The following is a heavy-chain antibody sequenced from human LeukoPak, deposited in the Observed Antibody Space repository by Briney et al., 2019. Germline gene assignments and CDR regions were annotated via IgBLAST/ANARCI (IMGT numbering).Heavy chain of an antibody. J-gene: IGHJ6*03. CDR1: GYTFTSYG. V-gene: IGHV1-18*01. D-gene: IGHD6-19*01. CDR3: ARGGSSGWDYYYYYMDV. Sequence: ASVKVSCKASGYTFTSYGISWVRQAPGQGLEWMGWISAYNGNTNYAQKLQGRVTMTTDTSTSTAYMELRSLRSDDTAVYYCARGGSSGWDYYYYYMDVWGKGTTVTISS. CDR2: ISAYNGNT.